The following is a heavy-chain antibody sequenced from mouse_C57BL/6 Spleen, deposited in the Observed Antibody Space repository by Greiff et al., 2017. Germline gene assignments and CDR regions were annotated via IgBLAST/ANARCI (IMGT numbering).Heavy chain of an antibody. CDR1: GFTFSDYY. V-gene: IGHV5-16*01. J-gene: IGHJ4*01. CDR2: INYDGSST. CDR3: ARDRGYGSSYYAMDY. Sequence: EVNVVESEGGLVQPGSSMKLSCTASGFTFSDYYMAWVRQVPEKGLEWVANINYDGSSTYYLDSLKSRFIISRDNAKNILYLQMSSLKSEDTATYYCARDRGYGSSYYAMDYWGQGTSVTVSS. D-gene: IGHD1-1*01.